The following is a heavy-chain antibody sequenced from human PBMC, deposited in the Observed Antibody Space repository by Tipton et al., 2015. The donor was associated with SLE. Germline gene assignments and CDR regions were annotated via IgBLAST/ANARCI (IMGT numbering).Heavy chain of an antibody. CDR1: GFTLSNYV. D-gene: IGHD3-16*01. Sequence: SLRLSCAASGFTLSNYVMNWVRQAPGKGLEWVSVISSSGDAPYYADSVRGRFTISRDNSKNTLYLQMNGLRAEDTAVYHCATPGGRGMSPWDKWGPRTLVSVSS. CDR3: ATPGGRGMSPWDK. J-gene: IGHJ4*02. V-gene: IGHV3-23*01. CDR2: ISSSGDAP.